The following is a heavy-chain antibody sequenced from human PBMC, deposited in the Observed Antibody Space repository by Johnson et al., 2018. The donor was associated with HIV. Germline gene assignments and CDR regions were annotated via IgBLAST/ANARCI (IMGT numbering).Heavy chain of an antibody. CDR2: IYSGGAT. Sequence: VQLVESGGGVVQPGGSLRLSCAASGFTVSANYMTWVRQAPGKGLEWVSAIYSGGATYYADSVKARFTISRDNSKNTLYLQMRADDTAVYYCAKDLGGYSSGWYGDALDIWGQGTMVTVSS. D-gene: IGHD6-19*01. J-gene: IGHJ3*02. CDR1: GFTVSANY. CDR3: AKDLGGYSSGWYGDALDI. V-gene: IGHV3-66*01.